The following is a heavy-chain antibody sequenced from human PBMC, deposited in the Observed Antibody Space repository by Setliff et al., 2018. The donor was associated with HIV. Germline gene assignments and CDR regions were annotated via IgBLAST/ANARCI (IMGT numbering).Heavy chain of an antibody. J-gene: IGHJ4*02. V-gene: IGHV1-69-2*01. CDR2: IDAEDGET. D-gene: IGHD2-8*01. Sequence: AASVKVSCKASGYTFTDYSIHWVQQAPGKGLEWMGRIDAEDGETVFAREFQGRVTITADTSTDTVYMEVRSLRSDDTAVYYCATSVNAFDYWGQGTLVTVS. CDR1: GYTFTDYS. CDR3: ATSVNAFDY.